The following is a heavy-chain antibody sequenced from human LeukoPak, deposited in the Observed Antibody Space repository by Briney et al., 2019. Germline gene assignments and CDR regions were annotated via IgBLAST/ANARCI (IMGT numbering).Heavy chain of an antibody. CDR1: GFTFNIYS. V-gene: IGHV3-21*01. CDR2: ITSTSTYI. CDR3: ARSRFYFDY. J-gene: IGHJ4*02. Sequence: GGSLRLSCSASGFTFNIYSLNWVRQAPGKGLEWVSSITSTSTYIYYADSVKGRFTISRDNAQNSLYLQMNSLRAEDTAVYYCARSRFYFDYWGQGTLVTVSS.